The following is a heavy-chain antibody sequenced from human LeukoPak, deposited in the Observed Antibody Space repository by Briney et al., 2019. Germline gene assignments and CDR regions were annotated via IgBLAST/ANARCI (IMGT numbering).Heavy chain of an antibody. Sequence: GGSLRLSCAASGFTFSSYGMHWVRQAPGKGLEWVAVIWYDGSNKYYADSVKGRFTISRDNSKNTLYLQMNSLRVEDTAVYYCARGSLEATVTPFGYWGQGTLVTVSS. J-gene: IGHJ4*02. V-gene: IGHV3-33*01. CDR1: GFTFSSYG. CDR3: ARGSLEATVTPFGY. D-gene: IGHD4-11*01. CDR2: IWYDGSNK.